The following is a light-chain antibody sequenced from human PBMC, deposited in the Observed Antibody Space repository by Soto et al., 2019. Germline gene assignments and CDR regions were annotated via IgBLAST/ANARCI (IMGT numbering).Light chain of an antibody. CDR1: QRVTSTY. J-gene: IGKJ5*01. CDR3: QQYGSSPIT. CDR2: GAS. V-gene: IGKV3-20*01. Sequence: ETVLTQSPGTLSLSPGERATLSCRASQRVTSTYLAWYQHKPGQAPRLLIYGASRRATGIPDRFSGSGSGTDFTLTISRLEPEDFAVYYCQQYGSSPITFGQGTRLEIK.